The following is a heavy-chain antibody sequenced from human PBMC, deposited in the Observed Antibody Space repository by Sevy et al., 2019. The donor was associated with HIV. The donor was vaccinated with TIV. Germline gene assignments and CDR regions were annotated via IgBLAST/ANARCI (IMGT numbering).Heavy chain of an antibody. D-gene: IGHD6-19*01. CDR1: GGIFKTYG. J-gene: IGHJ4*02. CDR3: ARGGGNGWYYFDY. Sequence: ASVKVSCKASGGIFKTYGFSWVRQAPGQGPEWVGGIIPILGTTNYAQKLQDRVTISADEYTKTVHMELRNLRSEDTGVYYCARGGGNGWYYFDYWGQETLVTVSS. V-gene: IGHV1-69*13. CDR2: IIPILGTT.